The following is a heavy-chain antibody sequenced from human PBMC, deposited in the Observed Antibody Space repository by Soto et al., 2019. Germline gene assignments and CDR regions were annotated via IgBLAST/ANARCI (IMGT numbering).Heavy chain of an antibody. CDR2: ISAFNGNT. CDR3: ATNSGAPVGPSDF. D-gene: IGHD1-26*01. CDR1: GHTFDRYG. Sequence: GASVKVSCKTTGHTFDRYGVTWVRKAPGEGLEWMGWISAFNGNTKVAQRFQGRVTLSRDTSTNTFNMELRSLQSDDTAIYYCATNSGAPVGPSDFWGLGTMVTVSS. J-gene: IGHJ3*01. V-gene: IGHV1-18*01.